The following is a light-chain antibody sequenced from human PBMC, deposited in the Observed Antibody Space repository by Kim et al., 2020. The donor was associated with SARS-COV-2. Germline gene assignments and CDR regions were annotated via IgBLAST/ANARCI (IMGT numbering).Light chain of an antibody. CDR3: NSRDSSGNLVV. J-gene: IGLJ2*01. Sequence: SSELTQDPAVSVALGQTVRITCQGDSLRSYYASWYQQKPGQAPVLVIYGKNNRPSGLPDRFSGSSSGNTASLTITGAQAEDEADYYCNSRDSSGNLVVFG. CDR1: SLRSYY. CDR2: GKN. V-gene: IGLV3-19*01.